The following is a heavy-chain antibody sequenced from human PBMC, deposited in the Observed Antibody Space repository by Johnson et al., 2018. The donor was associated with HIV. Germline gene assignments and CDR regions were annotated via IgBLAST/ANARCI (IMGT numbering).Heavy chain of an antibody. CDR3: AKGHCIAAAGVGAACHAFDI. V-gene: IGHV3-30*18. D-gene: IGHD6-13*01. CDR1: GFTFSSYG. Sequence: MLLVESGGGVVQPGRSLRLSCAASGFTFSSYGMHWVRQAPGKGLEWVAVISYDGSNKYYADSVKGRFTISRDNSKNTLYLQMNSLRAEDTAWYYCAKGHCIAAAGVGAACHAFDIWGQGTMVTVSS. J-gene: IGHJ3*02. CDR2: ISYDGSNK.